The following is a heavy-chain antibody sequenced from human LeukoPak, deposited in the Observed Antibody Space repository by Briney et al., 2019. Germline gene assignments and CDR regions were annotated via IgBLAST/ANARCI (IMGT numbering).Heavy chain of an antibody. V-gene: IGHV4-30-2*01. J-gene: IGHJ4*02. CDR3: ARGFYGAGSHFDY. D-gene: IGHD3-10*01. CDR1: GGSISSGDFP. Sequence: SETLSLTCAVSGGSISSGDFPWSWIRQPPGKALEWIGYIFHTGHTSYNPSLKSRVTISVDMSKNQLSLRLTSVSAADTAVYYCARGFYGAGSHFDYWGQGTLVTVSS. CDR2: IFHTGHT.